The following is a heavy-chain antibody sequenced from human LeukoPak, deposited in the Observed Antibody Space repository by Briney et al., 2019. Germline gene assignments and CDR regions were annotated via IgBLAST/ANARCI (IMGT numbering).Heavy chain of an antibody. CDR1: GYTFSSNW. Sequence: GESLKISCKGSGYTFSSNWIGWVRQMPGKGLEWMGIIYPGDSDTRYSPSFQGQVTISADKSSSTAYLQWNSLKASDTAMYYCARRPYYYDSSGYYYRQYYFDYWGQGTLVTVSS. CDR2: IYPGDSDT. D-gene: IGHD3-22*01. V-gene: IGHV5-51*01. CDR3: ARRPYYYDSSGYYYRQYYFDY. J-gene: IGHJ4*02.